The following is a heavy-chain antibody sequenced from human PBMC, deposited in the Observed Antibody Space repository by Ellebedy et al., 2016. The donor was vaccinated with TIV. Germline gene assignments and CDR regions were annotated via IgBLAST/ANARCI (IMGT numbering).Heavy chain of an antibody. V-gene: IGHV3-66*01. CDR1: GFTVSSNF. Sequence: PGGSLRLSCAASGFTVSSNFMNWARQAPGKGLEWVSSLSGSGGSTYYADSVKGRFSISRDNSKNPLYRQMDSLGAEDTAVYYCARGNEGGVRGVIITTYYYYYYGMDVWGQGTTVTVSS. CDR2: LSGSGGST. J-gene: IGHJ6*02. D-gene: IGHD3-10*01. CDR3: ARGNEGGVRGVIITTYYYYYYGMDV.